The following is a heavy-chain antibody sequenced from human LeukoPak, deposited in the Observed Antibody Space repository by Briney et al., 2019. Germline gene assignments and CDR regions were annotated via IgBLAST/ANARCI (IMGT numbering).Heavy chain of an antibody. CDR3: AKDTQYYYDSSGYYAGAFDI. V-gene: IGHV3-23*01. D-gene: IGHD3-22*01. Sequence: PGGSLRLSCAASGFTSSSYAMSWVRQAPGKGLEWVSAISGSGGSTYYADSVKGRFTISRDNSKNTLYLQMNSLRAEDTAVYYCAKDTQYYYDSSGYYAGAFDIWGQGTMVTVSS. CDR2: ISGSGGST. J-gene: IGHJ3*02. CDR1: GFTSSSYA.